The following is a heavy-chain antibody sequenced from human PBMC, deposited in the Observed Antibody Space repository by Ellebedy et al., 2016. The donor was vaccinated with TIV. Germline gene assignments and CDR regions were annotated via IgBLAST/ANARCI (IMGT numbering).Heavy chain of an antibody. CDR3: GRGQTTFEY. V-gene: IGHV3-7*01. CDR2: IKQDGSEK. D-gene: IGHD4-11*01. CDR1: GVIFSDSY. Sequence: PGGSLRLSCVVSGVIFSDSYMSWIRQAPGKGLEWVATIKQDGSEKNYVDSVKGRLAISRDNARSSLYLQMNSLSAEDTAVYYCGRGQTTFEYWGQGTLVTVSS. J-gene: IGHJ4*02.